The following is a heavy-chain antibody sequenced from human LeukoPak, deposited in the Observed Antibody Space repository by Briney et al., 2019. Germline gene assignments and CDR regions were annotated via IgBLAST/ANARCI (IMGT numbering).Heavy chain of an antibody. D-gene: IGHD3-16*01. V-gene: IGHV3-74*01. CDR1: GFTFTDYW. Sequence: PGGSLRLSCAASGFTFTDYWMHLVRQVPGKGLVWVSIINTDTRGTYYADSVKGRFTISRDNAKSTLYLQMDSLRAEDTAVYYCARAGAYHFDNWGQGTLVTVSS. J-gene: IGHJ4*02. CDR3: ARAGAYHFDN. CDR2: INTDTRGT.